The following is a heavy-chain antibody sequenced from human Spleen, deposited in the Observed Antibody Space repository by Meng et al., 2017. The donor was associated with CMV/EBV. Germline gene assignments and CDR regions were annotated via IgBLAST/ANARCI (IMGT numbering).Heavy chain of an antibody. J-gene: IGHJ4*02. V-gene: IGHV3-23*01. D-gene: IGHD1-26*01. Sequence: CAASGFTFSSYAMNWVRQAPGKGLEWVSTISGNSGSTYYTDSVKGRFTISRDNSKNTLFLQMNSLRAEDTAVYYCARNVGATDGVADYWGQGTLVTVSS. CDR1: GFTFSSYA. CDR2: ISGNSGST. CDR3: ARNVGATDGVADY.